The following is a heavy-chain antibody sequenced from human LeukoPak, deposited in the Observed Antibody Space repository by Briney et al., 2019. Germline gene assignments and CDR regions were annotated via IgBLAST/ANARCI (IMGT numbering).Heavy chain of an antibody. J-gene: IGHJ6*04. D-gene: IGHD3-10*01. V-gene: IGHV4-34*01. CDR2: INHSGST. CDR3: ARISGPYGSGSYYPRPYGMDV. Sequence: SETLSLTCAVYGGSLSGYYWSWIRQPPGKGLEWIGEINHSGSTNYNPSLKSRVTISVDTSKNQFSLKLSSVTAADTAVYYCARISGPYGSGSYYPRPYGMDVWGKGTTVTVSS. CDR1: GGSLSGYY.